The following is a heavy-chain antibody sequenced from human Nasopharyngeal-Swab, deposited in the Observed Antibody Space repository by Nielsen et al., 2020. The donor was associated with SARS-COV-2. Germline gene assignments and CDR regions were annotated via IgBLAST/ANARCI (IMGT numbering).Heavy chain of an antibody. CDR1: GFTFSPYW. V-gene: IGHV3-7*01. CDR3: ARDEILDY. D-gene: IGHD2/OR15-2a*01. J-gene: IGHJ4*02. CDR2: VKQDGTEK. Sequence: GESLKISCAAAGFTFSPYWMTWVRQAPGRGLGWVAIVKQDGTEKYFVDSVKGRFTISRDNAKNSLYLHMNSLRAEDTAVYYCARDEILDYWGQGTLVTVSS.